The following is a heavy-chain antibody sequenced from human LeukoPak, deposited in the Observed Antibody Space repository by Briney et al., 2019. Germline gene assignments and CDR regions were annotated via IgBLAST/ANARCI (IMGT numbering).Heavy chain of an antibody. J-gene: IGHJ1*01. CDR1: GYTFTSYG. CDR3: ARAGGIAAEGGIQH. D-gene: IGHD6-25*01. CDR2: ISVHNGNT. Sequence: ASVKVSCKASGYTFTSYGISWVRQAPGQGLEWMGWISVHNGNTNYAQKLQDRVTMTTDTSTTTAYMELRSLRSDDTAVYYCARAGGIAAEGGIQHWGQGTLVRVSS. V-gene: IGHV1-18*01.